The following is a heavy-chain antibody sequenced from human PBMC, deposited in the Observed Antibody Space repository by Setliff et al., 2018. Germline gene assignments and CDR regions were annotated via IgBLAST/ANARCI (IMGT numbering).Heavy chain of an antibody. J-gene: IGHJ6*03. D-gene: IGHD3-10*01. CDR2: IRVHNGDT. Sequence: ASVKVSCKASGYVFTSYGISWVRQAPGQGLEWMGWIRVHNGDTKFAQRFQGRITMTADTSTKTAFMELTSLRSDDRAVYYCATLSFYYYYMDVWGKGASVTVSS. V-gene: IGHV1-18*01. CDR3: ATLSFYYYYMDV. CDR1: GYVFTSYG.